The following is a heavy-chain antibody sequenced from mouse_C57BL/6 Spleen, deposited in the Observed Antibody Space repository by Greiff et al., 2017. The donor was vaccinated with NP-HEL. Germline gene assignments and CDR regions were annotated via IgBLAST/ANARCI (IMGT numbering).Heavy chain of an antibody. D-gene: IGHD2-1*01. J-gene: IGHJ1*03. CDR3: ERRAYGKGWYFDG. CDR2: IDPSDSET. Sequence: VQLQQPGAELVRPGSSVKLSCKASGYTFTSYWMHWVKQRPIQGLEWIGNIDPSDSETHYNQKFKDKATLTVDKSSSTAYMQLSSLTSEDSAVYYCERRAYGKGWYFDGWGTGPTVTVSS. V-gene: IGHV1-52*01. CDR1: GYTFTSYW.